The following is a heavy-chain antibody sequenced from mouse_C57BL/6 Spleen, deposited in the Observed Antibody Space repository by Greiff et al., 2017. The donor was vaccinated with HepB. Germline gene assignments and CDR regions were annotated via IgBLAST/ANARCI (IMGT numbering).Heavy chain of an antibody. CDR3: ARDRGWDNWYFDV. CDR2: ISDGGSYT. Sequence: EVKVVESGGGLVKPGGSLKLSCAASGFTFSSYAMSWVRQTPEKRLEWVATISDGGSYTYYPDNVKGRFTISRDNAKNNLYLQMSHLKSEDTAMYYCARDRGWDNWYFDVWGTGTTVTVSS. V-gene: IGHV5-4*01. D-gene: IGHD4-1*01. CDR1: GFTFSSYA. J-gene: IGHJ1*03.